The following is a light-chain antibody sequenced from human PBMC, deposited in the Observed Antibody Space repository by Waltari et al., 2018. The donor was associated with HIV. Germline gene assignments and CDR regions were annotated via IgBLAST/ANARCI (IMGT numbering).Light chain of an antibody. CDR3: QQTYTAPQA. J-gene: IGKJ5*01. CDR1: QAINDY. Sequence: DIHMTQSPSSLSASVVDRVTITCRASQAINDYLNWYQQSPGKAPKLLIFGASNLQSGVPSRFSGGGYGTDFTLTVTGLEPEDFATYFCQQTYTAPQAFGQGTRVEMK. V-gene: IGKV1-39*01. CDR2: GAS.